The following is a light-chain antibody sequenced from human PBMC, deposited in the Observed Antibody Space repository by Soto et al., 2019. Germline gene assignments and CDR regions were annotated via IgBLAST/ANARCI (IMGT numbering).Light chain of an antibody. V-gene: IGKV3-15*01. Sequence: DIVMTQSPATLSVSPGERATLSCRASQSVSTNLAWYQQKPGQSPRLLIYGASTRATSIPARFSGSGSGTEFTLTIISLQSEDFAVYYWQQYNNWPLYTFGQGTKLEIK. CDR2: GAS. CDR1: QSVSTN. CDR3: QQYNNWPLYT. J-gene: IGKJ2*01.